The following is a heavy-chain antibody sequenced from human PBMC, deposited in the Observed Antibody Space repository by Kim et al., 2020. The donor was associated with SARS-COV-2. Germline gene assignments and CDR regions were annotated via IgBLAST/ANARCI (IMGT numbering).Heavy chain of an antibody. CDR3: AGVYGPTEAFDY. Sequence: NYTPSLQSRVIISVDRAKKQFSLNLYSVTTADTAVYYCAGVYGPTEAFDYWGQGTLVTVSS. V-gene: IGHV4-4*07. J-gene: IGHJ4*02. D-gene: IGHD4-17*01.